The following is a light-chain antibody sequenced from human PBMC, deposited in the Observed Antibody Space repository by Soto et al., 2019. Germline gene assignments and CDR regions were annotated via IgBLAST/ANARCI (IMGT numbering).Light chain of an antibody. CDR1: QTVSNTY. Sequence: EIVLTQFPGALSLSPGERVTLSCRASQTVSNTYLAWYQQKSGQAPKFLIYGASNRATGIPDRFSGSGSGTDFTLTISRLEPEDFAVYYCQQYGALPRTFGGGTKVEIK. V-gene: IGKV3-20*01. CDR3: QQYGALPRT. CDR2: GAS. J-gene: IGKJ4*01.